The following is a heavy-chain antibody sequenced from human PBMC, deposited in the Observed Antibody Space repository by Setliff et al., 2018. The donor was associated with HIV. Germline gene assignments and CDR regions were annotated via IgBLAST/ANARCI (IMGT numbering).Heavy chain of an antibody. V-gene: IGHV3-7*05. D-gene: IGHD3-16*01. Sequence: GGSLRLSCAASGFTFSTYWMSWVRQAPGKGLEWVANIKQDGSEKNYMDSVKGRFTTSRDNAKNSRYLQMNSLRVEDTAVYYGATDSDVGGGTGSIDYWGQGTMVTVSS. J-gene: IGHJ4*02. CDR2: IKQDGSEK. CDR1: GFTFSTYW. CDR3: ATDSDVGGGTGSIDY.